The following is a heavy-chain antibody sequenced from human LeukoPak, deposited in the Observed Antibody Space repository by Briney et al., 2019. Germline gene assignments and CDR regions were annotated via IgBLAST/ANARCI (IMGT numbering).Heavy chain of an antibody. V-gene: IGHV3-30*18. CDR2: ISYDGSNK. CDR3: AKDGDIVVVPAAYYFDY. J-gene: IGHJ4*02. Sequence: PGGSLRLSCAASGFTFSSYGMHWVRQAPGKGLEWVAVISYDGSNKYYADSVKGRFTISRDNSKNTLYLQMNSLRAEDTAVYYCAKDGDIVVVPAAYYFDYWGQGTLVTVSP. D-gene: IGHD2-2*01. CDR1: GFTFSSYG.